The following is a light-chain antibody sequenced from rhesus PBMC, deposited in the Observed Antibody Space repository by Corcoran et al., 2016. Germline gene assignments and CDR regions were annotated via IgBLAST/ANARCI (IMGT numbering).Light chain of an antibody. Sequence: DIQMTQSPSSLSASVGDRVTITCRASQDSGTWLAWYQQKPGKAPKLLIYKASTLQSGVPSSFGGHGSGTEFTLTISSLQPEDFATDYCQQHHTTPRTFGQGTKVEIK. CDR3: QQHHTTPRT. CDR2: KAS. J-gene: IGKJ1*01. V-gene: IGKV1-21*01. CDR1: QDSGTW.